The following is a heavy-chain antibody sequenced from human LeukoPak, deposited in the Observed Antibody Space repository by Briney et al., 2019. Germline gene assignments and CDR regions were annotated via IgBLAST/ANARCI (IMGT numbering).Heavy chain of an antibody. CDR2: IYYSGST. CDR1: GGSISSYH. CDR3: ARGIPNRYYYYYYGMDV. D-gene: IGHD1-14*01. Sequence: SETLSLTCAVSGGSISSYHWSWIRQPPGKGLEWIGYIYYSGSTNYNPSLKSRVTISVDTSKNQFSLKLSSVTAADTAVYYCARGIPNRYYYYYYGMDVWGQGTTVTVSS. J-gene: IGHJ6*02. V-gene: IGHV4-59*01.